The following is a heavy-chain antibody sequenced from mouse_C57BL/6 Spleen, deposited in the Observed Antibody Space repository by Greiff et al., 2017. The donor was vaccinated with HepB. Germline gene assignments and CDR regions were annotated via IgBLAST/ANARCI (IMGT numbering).Heavy chain of an antibody. CDR2: IHPNSGST. J-gene: IGHJ4*01. D-gene: IGHD2-4*01. CDR1: GYTFTSYW. Sequence: QVQLQQPGAELVKPGASVKLSCKASGYTFTSYWMHWVKQSPGQGLEWIGMIHPNSGSTNYNEKFKSKATLTVDKSSSTAYMQLSSLTSEDSAVYYCARWVYYDYDGYAMDYWGQGTSVTVSS. V-gene: IGHV1-64*01. CDR3: ARWVYYDYDGYAMDY.